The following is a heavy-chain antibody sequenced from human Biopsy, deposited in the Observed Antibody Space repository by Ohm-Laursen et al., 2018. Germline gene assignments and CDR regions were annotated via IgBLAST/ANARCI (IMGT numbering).Heavy chain of an antibody. CDR3: ARGTGRYYVYGAFDI. D-gene: IGHD1-26*01. V-gene: IGHV4-59*01. J-gene: IGHJ3*02. CDR2: IYNTGST. CDR1: GGPFSSYY. Sequence: SETLSLTCIVSGGPFSSYYWNWIRQPPGKGLEWIGYIYNTGSTIYNPSIKSRVIMSVDTSKTQFSLSLSSVTAADTAVYYCARGTGRYYVYGAFDIWGQGTVVTVSS.